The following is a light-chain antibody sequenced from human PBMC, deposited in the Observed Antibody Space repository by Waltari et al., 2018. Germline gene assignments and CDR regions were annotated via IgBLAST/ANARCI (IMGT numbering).Light chain of an antibody. CDR2: AFS. CDR3: SSYAGSSKGV. V-gene: IGLV2-23*02. CDR1: SSDVGNYKL. J-gene: IGLJ2*01. Sequence: QSALTQPASVSGSPGQSIPISCTGTSSDVGNYKLVSWYQQHPGKAPKLMIYAFSKRPSGVSDRFSGSKSGDMASLTISGLQPEDEAEYFCSSYAGSSKGVFGGGTKVTVL.